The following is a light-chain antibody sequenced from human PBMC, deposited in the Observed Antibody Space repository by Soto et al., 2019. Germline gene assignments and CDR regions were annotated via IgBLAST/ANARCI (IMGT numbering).Light chain of an antibody. V-gene: IGLV2-23*01. Sequence: QLVLTQPASVSGSPGQSITISCTGTSSDVGSYNLVSWYQQHPGKAPKLMIYEGSKRPSGVSNRFSGSKSGNTASLTISGLQAEDEADYYCCSYAGSSTSGVFGGGTKLTVL. CDR2: EGS. CDR1: SSDVGSYNL. J-gene: IGLJ2*01. CDR3: CSYAGSSTSGV.